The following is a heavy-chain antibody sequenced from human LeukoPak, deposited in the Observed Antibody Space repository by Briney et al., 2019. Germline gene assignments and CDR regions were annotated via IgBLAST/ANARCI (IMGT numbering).Heavy chain of an antibody. CDR3: AASIPRSRWFDP. CDR1: GFTFTSSA. CDR2: IVVGSGNT. J-gene: IGHJ5*02. D-gene: IGHD6-6*01. Sequence: GASVKVSCKASGFTFTSSAMQWVRQARGQRLEWIGWIVVGSGNTNYAQKFQERVTITRDMSTSTAYMELSSLRSEDTAVYYCAASIPRSRWFDPWGQGTLVAVSS. V-gene: IGHV1-58*02.